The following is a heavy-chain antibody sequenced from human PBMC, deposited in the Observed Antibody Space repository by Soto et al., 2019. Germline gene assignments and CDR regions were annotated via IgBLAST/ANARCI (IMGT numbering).Heavy chain of an antibody. D-gene: IGHD3-3*01. CDR1: GLTLSSYG. V-gene: IGHV3-30*03. J-gene: IGHJ4*02. CDR2: ISYDGSDK. CDR3: ATDEEREWLPLGGKVDY. Sequence: QVQLVESGGGVVQPGRSLRLSCAASGLTLSSYGMHWVRQAPGKGLEWVAVISYDGSDKYYANSVKGRFTISRDNSKNSLELQINSLGAEDTAVYYCATDEEREWLPLGGKVDYWGQGTLVTVSS.